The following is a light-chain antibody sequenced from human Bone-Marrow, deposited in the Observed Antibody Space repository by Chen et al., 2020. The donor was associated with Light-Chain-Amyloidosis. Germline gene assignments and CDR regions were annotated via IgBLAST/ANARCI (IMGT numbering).Light chain of an antibody. V-gene: IGLV1-44*01. J-gene: IGLJ3*02. Sequence: QSVLTQPPSASGTPGQRVPSPCSGSSSNIGSNTVNWYQQLPGTAPKLLIYSNNQRPSGVPDRFSGSKSGTSASLAISGLQSEDEADYYCAAWEDSLNGWVFGGGTKLTVL. CDR3: AAWEDSLNGWV. CDR2: SNN. CDR1: SSNIGSNT.